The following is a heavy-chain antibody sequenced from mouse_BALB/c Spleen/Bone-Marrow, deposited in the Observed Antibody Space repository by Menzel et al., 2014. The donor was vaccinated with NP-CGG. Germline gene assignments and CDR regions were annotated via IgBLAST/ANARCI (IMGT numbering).Heavy chain of an antibody. CDR1: GYSFTNYW. Sequence: VQLQQSGAELAKPGASVKMSYKASGYSFTNYWMHWVKQRPGQGLEWIGYISPSTGYSEYNQKFKDKATLTADKSSNIAYTQLSSLTSEDSAAYYCARYGNYPLFAYWGQGTLVTVSA. V-gene: IGHV1-7*01. J-gene: IGHJ3*01. CDR3: ARYGNYPLFAY. D-gene: IGHD2-1*01. CDR2: ISPSTGYS.